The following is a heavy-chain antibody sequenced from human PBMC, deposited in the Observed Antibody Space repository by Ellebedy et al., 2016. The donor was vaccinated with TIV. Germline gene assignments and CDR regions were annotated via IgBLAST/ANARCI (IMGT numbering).Heavy chain of an antibody. D-gene: IGHD2-15*01. V-gene: IGHV3-48*04. CDR1: GFSRFTFSTYS. CDR2: ISRSGAA. Sequence: GESLKIPCAASGFSRFTFSTYSMNWVRQAPGQGLEWVSHISRSGAAYSAESAKGRFTISRDNAKNSIYLQMNSLRAEDTATYYWARGNCNGAGRPTEFAFDIWGQGTMVTVSS. CDR3: ARGNCNGAGRPTEFAFDI. J-gene: IGHJ3*02.